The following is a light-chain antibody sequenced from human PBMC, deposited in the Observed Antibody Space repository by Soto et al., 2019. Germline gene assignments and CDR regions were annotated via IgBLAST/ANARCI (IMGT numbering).Light chain of an antibody. V-gene: IGKV1-12*01. Sequence: DIQMTQSPSSVSASVGDRVTITCRASQAIDSWLAWYQQKPGEAPKLLIFTGSLLHSGVPPRFSGSGSGTDFTLTISSLQPEDFAVYYCHQRSSWPLTFGGGTKVDIK. CDR1: QAIDSW. CDR3: HQRSSWPLT. CDR2: TGS. J-gene: IGKJ4*01.